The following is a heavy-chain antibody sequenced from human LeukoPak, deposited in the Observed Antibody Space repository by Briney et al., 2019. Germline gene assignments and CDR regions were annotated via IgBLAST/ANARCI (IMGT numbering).Heavy chain of an antibody. CDR1: GYTFTSYG. D-gene: IGHD3-10*01. CDR2: ISAYNGNT. Sequence: GASVKVSCKASGYTFTSYGISWVRQAPGQGLEWMGWISAYNGNTNYAQKLQGRVTMTTDTSTSTAYMELRSLRSDDTAGYYCAKDTSYGSGSNPSRGYFDYWGQGTLVTVSS. CDR3: AKDTSYGSGSNPSRGYFDY. J-gene: IGHJ4*02. V-gene: IGHV1-18*01.